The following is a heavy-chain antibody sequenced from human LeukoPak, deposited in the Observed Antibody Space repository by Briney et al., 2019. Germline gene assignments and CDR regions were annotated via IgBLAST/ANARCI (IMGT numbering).Heavy chain of an antibody. CDR3: AKEVRYYDFWSGYLNYFDY. V-gene: IGHV3-23*01. J-gene: IGHJ4*02. D-gene: IGHD3-3*01. CDR2: ISGSGGST. Sequence: PGGSLRLSCAASGFTFSSYAMSWVRQAPGKGLEWVSAISGSGGSTYYAGSVKGRFTISRDNSKNTLYLQMNSLRAEDTAVYYCAKEVRYYDFWSGYLNYFDYWGQGTLVTVSS. CDR1: GFTFSSYA.